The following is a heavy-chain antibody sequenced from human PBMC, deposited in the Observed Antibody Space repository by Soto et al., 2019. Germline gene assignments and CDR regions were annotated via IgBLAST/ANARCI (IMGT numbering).Heavy chain of an antibody. D-gene: IGHD1-26*01. CDR2: ISGSGGST. CDR1: GFTFSSYA. V-gene: IGHV3-23*01. CDR3: ARRGSGSDYDY. Sequence: EVQLLESGGGLVQPGGSLRLSCAASGFTFSSYAMRWVRQAPATGLEWVSAISGSGGSTYYADSVKGRFTISRDNSKNTLYLQMNSLRAKDTAVYYCARRGSGSDYDYWGQGTLVTVSS. J-gene: IGHJ4*02.